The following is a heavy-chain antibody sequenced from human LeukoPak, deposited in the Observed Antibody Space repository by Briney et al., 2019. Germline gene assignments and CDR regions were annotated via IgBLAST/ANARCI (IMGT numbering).Heavy chain of an antibody. CDR1: GFTFSSYA. J-gene: IGHJ4*02. CDR2: ISYDGSNK. Sequence: GGSLRLSCAASGFTFSSYAMHWVRQAPGKGLEWVAVISYDGSNKYYADSVKGRFTISRDNSKNTLYLQMNSLRAEDTAVYYCARDPGTRYSGYDYYFDYWDQGTLVTVSS. V-gene: IGHV3-30*04. D-gene: IGHD5-12*01. CDR3: ARDPGTRYSGYDYYFDY.